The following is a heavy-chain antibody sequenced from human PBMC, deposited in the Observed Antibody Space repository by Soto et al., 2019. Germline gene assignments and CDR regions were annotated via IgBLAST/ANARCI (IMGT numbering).Heavy chain of an antibody. V-gene: IGHV4-34*01. Sequence: SETLSLTCAVYGGSFSGYYWSWIRQPSGKGLEWIGEINHSGSTNYNPSLKSRVTISVDTSKNQFSLKLSSVTAADTAVYYCARGRGVVIAIGAAFDIWGQGTMVTVSS. CDR1: GGSFSGYY. D-gene: IGHD2-21*01. CDR3: ARGRGVVIAIGAAFDI. CDR2: INHSGST. J-gene: IGHJ3*02.